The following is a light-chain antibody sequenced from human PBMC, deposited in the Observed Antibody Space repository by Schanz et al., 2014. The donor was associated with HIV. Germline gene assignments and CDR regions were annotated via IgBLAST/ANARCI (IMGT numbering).Light chain of an antibody. J-gene: IGKJ1*01. Sequence: DIQLTQSPSFLSASVGDRVTITCRASQAISTYLAWFQQKPGKAPKLLIYSASTLRSGVPSRFSGSGSGTDFTLTISSLQPEDFATYHCLQVSGFPWTFGQGTKVDVK. CDR3: LQVSGFPWT. CDR1: QAISTY. V-gene: IGKV1-9*01. CDR2: SAS.